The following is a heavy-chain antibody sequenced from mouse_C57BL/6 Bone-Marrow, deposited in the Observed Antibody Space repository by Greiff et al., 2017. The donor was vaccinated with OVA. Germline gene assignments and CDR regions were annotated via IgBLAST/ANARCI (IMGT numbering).Heavy chain of an antibody. CDR3: ARGGGLDH. V-gene: IGHV1-82*01. D-gene: IGHD3-3*01. CDR2: IYPGDGDT. CDR1: GYAFSSSW. J-gene: IGHJ3*01. Sequence: QVQLKESGPELVKPGASVKISCKASGYAFSSSWMNWVKQRPGKGLEWIGRIYPGDGDTNYNGKFKGKATLTADKSSSTAYMQLSSLTSEDSAVYFCARGGGLDHGGQGTLVTVSA.